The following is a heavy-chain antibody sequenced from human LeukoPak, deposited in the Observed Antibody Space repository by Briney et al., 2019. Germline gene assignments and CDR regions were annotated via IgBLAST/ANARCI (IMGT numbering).Heavy chain of an antibody. J-gene: IGHJ4*02. V-gene: IGHV5-51*01. CDR1: GYSFSTYW. CDR3: ARSSDYVFDY. CDR2: IYPGDSDT. D-gene: IGHD4-17*01. Sequence: GESLKISCKASGYSFSTYWIGWVRQMPGKGLEWMGVIYPGDSDTRYSPSFQGQVTISADKSISTAYLQWSSLKASDTAMYYCARSSDYVFDYWGQGTLSPSPQ.